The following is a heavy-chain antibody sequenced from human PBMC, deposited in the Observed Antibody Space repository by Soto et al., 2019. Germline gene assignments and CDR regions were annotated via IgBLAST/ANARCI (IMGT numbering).Heavy chain of an antibody. J-gene: IGHJ4*02. D-gene: IGHD3-3*01. CDR2: ISAYNGNT. V-gene: IGHV1-18*01. CDR3: ARDRVVRSPFYDFWPGLGDY. CDR1: GYTFTSYG. Sequence: ASVKVSCKASGYTFTSYGISWVRQAPGQGLEWMGWISAYNGNTNYAQKLQGRVTMTTDTSTSTAYMELRSLRSDDTAVYYCARDRVVRSPFYDFWPGLGDYWGQATLVTLSS.